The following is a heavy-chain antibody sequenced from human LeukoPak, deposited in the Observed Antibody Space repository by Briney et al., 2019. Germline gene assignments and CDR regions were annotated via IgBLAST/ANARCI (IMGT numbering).Heavy chain of an antibody. V-gene: IGHV1-8*01. J-gene: IGHJ4*02. CDR3: ARETPSRYFDY. CDR2: MNPNSGKT. CDR1: GYTLTTYD. Sequence: ASVKVSCKASGYTLTTYDINWVRQAPGQGPEWMGWMNPNSGKTGYAQKFQDGITITRNTSISTAYMELSSLGSEDTAVYYCARETPSRYFDYWGQGTLVTVSS. D-gene: IGHD4-23*01.